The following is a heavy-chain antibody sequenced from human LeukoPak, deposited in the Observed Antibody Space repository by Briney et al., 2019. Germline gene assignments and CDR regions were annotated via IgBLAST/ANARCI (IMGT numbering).Heavy chain of an antibody. CDR2: ISAYNGNT. J-gene: IGHJ6*02. V-gene: IGHV1-18*01. Sequence: GASVKVSCKASGYTFTSYGISWVRQAPGQGLEWMGWISAYNGNTNYAQKHQGRVTMTTDTSTSTAYMELRSLRSDDTAVYYCARDLLGYCSGGSCPKMDVWGQGTTVTVSS. CDR3: ARDLLGYCSGGSCPKMDV. D-gene: IGHD2-15*01. CDR1: GYTFTSYG.